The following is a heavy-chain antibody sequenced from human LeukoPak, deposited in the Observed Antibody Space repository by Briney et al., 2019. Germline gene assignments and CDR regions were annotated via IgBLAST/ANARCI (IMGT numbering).Heavy chain of an antibody. Sequence: PGGSLRLSCAASGFTFSSYSMNWVRQAPGKGLEWVSYISSSSSTTIYYADSVKGRFTISRDNAKNSLYLQMNSLRAEDTAVYYCARASYLTDAFDIWGQGTMVTVAS. CDR1: GFTFSSYS. V-gene: IGHV3-48*01. J-gene: IGHJ3*02. CDR3: ARASYLTDAFDI. D-gene: IGHD1-26*01. CDR2: ISSSSSTTI.